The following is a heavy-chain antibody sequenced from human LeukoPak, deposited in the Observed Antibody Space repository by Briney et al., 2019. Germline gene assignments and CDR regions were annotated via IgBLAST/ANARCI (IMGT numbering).Heavy chain of an antibody. Sequence: GASVKVSCKASGYTFTGYYMHWVRQAPGQGLEWMGWINPNSGGTNYAQKFQGRGTMTRDTSISTAYMELSRLRPDDTAVHYCARAPPGLSSFDSWGQGTLVTVSS. CDR1: GYTFTGYY. V-gene: IGHV1-2*02. D-gene: IGHD3/OR15-3a*01. CDR2: INPNSGGT. CDR3: ARAPPGLSSFDS. J-gene: IGHJ4*02.